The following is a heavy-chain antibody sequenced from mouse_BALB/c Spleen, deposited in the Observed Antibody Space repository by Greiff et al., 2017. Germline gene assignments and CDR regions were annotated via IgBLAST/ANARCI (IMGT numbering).Heavy chain of an antibody. V-gene: IGHV5-12-2*01. J-gene: IGHJ3*01. CDR2: ISNGGGST. CDR1: GFTFSSYT. Sequence: EVNLVESGGGLVQPGGSLKLSCAASGFTFSSYTMSWVRQTPEKRLEWVAYISNGGGSTYYPDTVKGRFTISRDNAKNTLYLQMSSLKSEDTAMYYCARHEKSWFAYWGQGTLVTVSA. CDR3: ARHEKSWFAY.